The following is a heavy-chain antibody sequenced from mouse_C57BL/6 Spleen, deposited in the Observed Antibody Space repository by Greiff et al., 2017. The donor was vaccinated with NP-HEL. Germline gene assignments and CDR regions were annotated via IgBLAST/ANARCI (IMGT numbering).Heavy chain of an antibody. CDR2: INTSTGGT. V-gene: IGHV1-42*01. CDR3: ARGGTTDFGY. D-gene: IGHD1-1*01. Sequence: VHVKQSGPELVKPGASVKISCTASGYSFTGYYMNWVKQSPEKSLEWIGEINTSTGGTTYNQKFKAKATLTVDKSSSTAYMQIKSLTSEDSAVYYCARGGTTDFGYWGQGTTLTVSS. J-gene: IGHJ2*01. CDR1: GYSFTGYY.